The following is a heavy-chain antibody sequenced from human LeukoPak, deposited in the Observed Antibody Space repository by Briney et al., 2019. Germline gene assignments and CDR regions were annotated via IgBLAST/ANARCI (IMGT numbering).Heavy chain of an antibody. D-gene: IGHD3-22*01. CDR3: ARIKRGYYYDSSGYYYDY. V-gene: IGHV3-64*01. CDR2: ISSNGGST. Sequence: PGGSLTLSCAASGFTFSSYAMRWVRQAPGKGLEYVSPISSNGGSTYYANSVKCRFTISRDNSKNTLYLQMGSLRAEDMAVYYCARIKRGYYYDSSGYYYDYWGQGTLVTVSS. J-gene: IGHJ4*02. CDR1: GFTFSSYA.